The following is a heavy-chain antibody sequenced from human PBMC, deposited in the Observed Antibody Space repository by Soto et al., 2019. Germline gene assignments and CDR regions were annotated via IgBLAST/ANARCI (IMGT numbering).Heavy chain of an antibody. V-gene: IGHV1-18*01. D-gene: IGHD4-17*01. CDR2: ISAYNGNT. CDR3: ARDLGQTTVTTNDWFDP. J-gene: IGHJ5*02. CDR1: GYTFTSYG. Sequence: GASVKVSCKASGYTFTSYGISWVRQAPGQGLEWMGWISAYNGNTNYAQKLQGRVTMTTDTSTSTAYMELRSLRSDDTAVYYCARDLGQTTVTTNDWFDPWGQGTLVTVSS.